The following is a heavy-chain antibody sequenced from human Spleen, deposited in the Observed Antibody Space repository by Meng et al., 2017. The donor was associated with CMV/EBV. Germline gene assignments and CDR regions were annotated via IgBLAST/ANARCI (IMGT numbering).Heavy chain of an antibody. J-gene: IGHJ4*02. D-gene: IGHD3-3*01. V-gene: IGHV1-69*02. CDR3: ASELYYDFWSGYQVY. CDR1: GGTFSSYT. CDR2: SIPILGIA. Sequence: SGGTFSSYTIRWLRQAPGQGLEWMGRSIPILGIANYAQKFKGRVAITADKSTSTAYMELSSLRSEDTAVYYCASELYYDFWSGYQVYWGQGTLVTVSS.